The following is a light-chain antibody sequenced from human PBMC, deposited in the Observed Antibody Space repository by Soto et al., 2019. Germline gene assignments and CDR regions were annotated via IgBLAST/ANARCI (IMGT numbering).Light chain of an antibody. CDR2: AAS. J-gene: IGKJ4*01. V-gene: IGKV1-9*01. Sequence: IQLTQSPSSLSASVGDRATITCRASQGVSSNLAWYQQQPGQAPKLLIYAASTLQSGVPSRFSGSGSAADFTLAISSLHPEDFATYYCKQLNNYSPWLTFGGGNKVEIK. CDR1: QGVSSN. CDR3: KQLNNYSPWLT.